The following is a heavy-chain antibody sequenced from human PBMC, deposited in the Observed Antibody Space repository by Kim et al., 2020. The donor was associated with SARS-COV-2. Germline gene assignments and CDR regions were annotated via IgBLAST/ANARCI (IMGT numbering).Heavy chain of an antibody. CDR3: ASNPLYGMDV. Sequence: TNYNPSLKSRVTISVDKSKNQFSLKLSSVTAADTAVYYCASNPLYGMDVWGQGTTVTVSS. CDR2: T. V-gene: IGHV4-4*02. J-gene: IGHJ6*02.